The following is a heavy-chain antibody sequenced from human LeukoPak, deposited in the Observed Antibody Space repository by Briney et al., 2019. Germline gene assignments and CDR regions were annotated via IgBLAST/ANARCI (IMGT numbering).Heavy chain of an antibody. CDR2: IYYSGST. Sequence: SETLSLTCTVSGGSISSSRYYWGWIRQPPGKGLEWIGSIYYSGSTYYNPSLKSRVTISLDTSKNQFSLKLRSVTAADTAVYYCARRPRAGWFDPWGQGTLVTVSS. J-gene: IGHJ5*02. V-gene: IGHV4-39*01. CDR3: ARRPRAGWFDP. CDR1: GGSISSSRYY.